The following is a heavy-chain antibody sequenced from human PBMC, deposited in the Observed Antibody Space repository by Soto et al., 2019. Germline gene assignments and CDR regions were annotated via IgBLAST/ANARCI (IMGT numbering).Heavy chain of an antibody. CDR3: AGDSLQWLVV. J-gene: IGHJ6*02. CDR1: GYTFTSYY. V-gene: IGHV1-46*01. CDR2: INPSGGST. Sequence: QVQLVQSGAEVKKPGASVKVSCKASGYTFTSYYMHWVRQAPGQGLEWMGIINPSGGSTSYAQKCQGRGAMTRDTSTSTVYMELSSLRSEDTAVYYCAGDSLQWLVVWGQGTTVTVSS. D-gene: IGHD6-19*01.